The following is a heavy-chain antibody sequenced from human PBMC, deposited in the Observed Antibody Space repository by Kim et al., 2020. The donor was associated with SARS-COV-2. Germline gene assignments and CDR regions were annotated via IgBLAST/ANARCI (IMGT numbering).Heavy chain of an antibody. CDR2: ISSSSSTI. CDR3: ARDSVYYYGSGSYRVVTFDY. J-gene: IGHJ4*02. D-gene: IGHD3-10*01. Sequence: GGSLRLSCAASGFTFSSYSMNWVRQAPGKGLEWVSYISSSSSTIYYADSVKGRFTISRDNAKNSLYLQMNSLRDEDTAVYYCARDSVYYYGSGSYRVVTFDYWGQGTLVTVSS. V-gene: IGHV3-48*02. CDR1: GFTFSSYS.